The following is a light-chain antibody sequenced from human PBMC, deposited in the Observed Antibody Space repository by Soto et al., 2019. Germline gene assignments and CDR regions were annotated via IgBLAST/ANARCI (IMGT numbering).Light chain of an antibody. CDR3: QQLNSYPPQ. CDR2: AAS. V-gene: IGKV1-9*01. J-gene: IGKJ1*01. CDR1: QGISSY. Sequence: IQLTQSPSSLSASVGDRVTITCRASQGISSYLAWYQQKPGKAPKLLIYAASTLQSGVPSRFSGSGSGTDFTLTISSLKPEDFATYYCQQLNSYPPQFGHGTKVEIK.